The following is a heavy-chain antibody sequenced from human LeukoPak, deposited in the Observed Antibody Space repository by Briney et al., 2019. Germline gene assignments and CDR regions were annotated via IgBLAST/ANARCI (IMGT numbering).Heavy chain of an antibody. V-gene: IGHV4-59*08. Sequence: PSETLSLTCTVSGGSINSYYWSWIRQPPGKGLEWIGYIYYIGSTNYNPSLKSRVTISVDTSKNQFSVRLTSVTAADTAVYYCARLGSYQDYWGQGTLVTVSS. CDR2: IYYIGST. CDR1: GGSINSYY. D-gene: IGHD1-26*01. CDR3: ARLGSYQDY. J-gene: IGHJ4*02.